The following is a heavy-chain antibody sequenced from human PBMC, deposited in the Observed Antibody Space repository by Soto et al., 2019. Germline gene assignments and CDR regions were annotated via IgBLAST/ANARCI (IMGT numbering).Heavy chain of an antibody. CDR2: ISRSGSDI. J-gene: IGHJ6*02. V-gene: IGHV3-11*01. Sequence: GGSLSLSCAASGFTFSDYSMYWVRQAPGKGLEWVSYISRSGSDIYYADSVKGRFTISRDNAKNSLFLQMNSLSAEDTAVYYCATVGYCSSTSCQTRYYYYGMDVWGQGTTGTV. D-gene: IGHD2-2*03. CDR3: ATVGYCSSTSCQTRYYYYGMDV. CDR1: GFTFSDYS.